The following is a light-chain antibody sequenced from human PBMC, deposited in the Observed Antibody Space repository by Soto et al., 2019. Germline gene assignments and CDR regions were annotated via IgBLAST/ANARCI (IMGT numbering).Light chain of an antibody. V-gene: IGLV1-51*01. CDR3: ATWDGSLGSVV. CDR2: GNN. J-gene: IGLJ3*02. Sequence: QSVLTQPPSVSAAPGQKVTISCSGSSYNIGGNYVSWYVQLPGTAPKFLIYGNNKRPSGIPDRFSGSKSGTSATLGITGLQTEDEADYYCATWDGSLGSVVFGGGTKVTVL. CDR1: SYNIGGNY.